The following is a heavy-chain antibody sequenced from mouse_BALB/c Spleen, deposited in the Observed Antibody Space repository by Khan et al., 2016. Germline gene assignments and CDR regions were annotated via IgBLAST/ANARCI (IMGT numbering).Heavy chain of an antibody. CDR1: DYSITSHYS. Sequence: EVQLQESGPDLVKPSQSLSLTCTVTDYSITSHYSWHWIRHFPGNKLEWMGNINYSGSTNYNPSLKSRISITRDTSKNQFFLQLNSVTTEDTATYYCATSSSGYWYYFDYWGQGTALTVSS. D-gene: IGHD3-1*01. J-gene: IGHJ2*01. CDR3: ATSSSGYWYYFDY. V-gene: IGHV3-1*02. CDR2: INYSGST.